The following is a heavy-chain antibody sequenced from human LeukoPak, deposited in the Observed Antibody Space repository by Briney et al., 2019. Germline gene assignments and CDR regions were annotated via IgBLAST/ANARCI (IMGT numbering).Heavy chain of an antibody. V-gene: IGHV3-9*01. D-gene: IGHD6-13*01. CDR2: ISWNSASV. CDR1: GFTFDDYG. CDR3: AKDYGYSSSWYDY. Sequence: PGGSLRLSCEASGFTFDDYGMHWVRQAPGKGLEWVSTISWNSASVGYVDSVKGRFTISRDNDKKTLYLQMNSLRPEDTALYYCAKDYGYSSSWYDYWGQGTLVTVSS. J-gene: IGHJ4*02.